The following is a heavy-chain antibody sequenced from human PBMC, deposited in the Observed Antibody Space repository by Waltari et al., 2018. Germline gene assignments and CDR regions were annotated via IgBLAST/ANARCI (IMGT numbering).Heavy chain of an antibody. CDR3: ARGLDNAKTGY. D-gene: IGHD1-20*01. CDR2: IHPSGSP. CDR1: GGSFSGYY. Sequence: QVQLQQWGAGLLKSSETLSLTCAVYGGSFSGYYGSYIRQPPGKELEWIGEIHPSGSPSYKSSLRGRVTIMLDTSKIHLSLKLTSVTAADTAVYYCARGLDNAKTGYWGQGTLVTVSS. V-gene: IGHV4-34*01. J-gene: IGHJ4*02.